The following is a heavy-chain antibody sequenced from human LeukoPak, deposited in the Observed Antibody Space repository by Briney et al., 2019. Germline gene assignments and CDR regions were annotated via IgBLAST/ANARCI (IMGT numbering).Heavy chain of an antibody. CDR3: ATVYTVVTPGFDY. V-gene: IGHV3-15*01. CDR2: IKSNANGGTT. CDR1: GFTFSNAW. Sequence: GGSLRLSCTASGFTFSNAWMSWVRQAPGKGLEWVGRIKSNANGGTTDYAAAVKDRFTISRDDSQNTLYPQVNNLKTDDTAVYYCATVYTVVTPGFDYWGQGTLVTVSS. D-gene: IGHD4-23*01. J-gene: IGHJ4*02.